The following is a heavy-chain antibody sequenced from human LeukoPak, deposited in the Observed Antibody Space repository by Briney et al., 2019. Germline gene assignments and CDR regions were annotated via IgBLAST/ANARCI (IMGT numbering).Heavy chain of an antibody. CDR2: IDPSDSYT. V-gene: IGHV5-10-1*01. D-gene: IGHD3-16*01. CDR3: ARALRITFGGGRGAFDI. Sequence: GASLQISCKGSGYRFTSYWIGWVRQMPGKGLEWMGRIDPSDSYTKYSPSFQGHLTISADKSISTAYLQWSSLKASDPAMYYCARALRITFGGGRGAFDIWGQGTMVTVSS. CDR1: GYRFTSYW. J-gene: IGHJ3*02.